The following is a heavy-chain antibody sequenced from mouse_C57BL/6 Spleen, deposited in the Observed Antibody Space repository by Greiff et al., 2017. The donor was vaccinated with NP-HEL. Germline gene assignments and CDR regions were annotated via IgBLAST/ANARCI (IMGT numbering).Heavy chain of an antibody. J-gene: IGHJ2*01. D-gene: IGHD1-1*01. CDR2: ISYDGSN. V-gene: IGHV3-6*01. CDR1: GYSITSGYY. CDR3: ARAPYYYVSSYFDY. Sequence: EVQLQQSGPGLVKPSQSLSLTCSVTGYSITSGYYWNWIRQFPGNKLEWMGYISYDGSNNYNPSLKNRISITRDTSKNQFFLKLNSVTTEDTATYYCARAPYYYVSSYFDYWGQSTTLTVSS.